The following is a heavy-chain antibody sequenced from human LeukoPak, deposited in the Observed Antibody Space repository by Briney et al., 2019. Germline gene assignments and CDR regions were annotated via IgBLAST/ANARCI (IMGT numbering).Heavy chain of an antibody. CDR3: ARAPESGYSGYDYEKAAARTTPYLY. D-gene: IGHD5-12*01. J-gene: IGHJ4*02. Sequence: GASVKVSCKASGGTFSSYAISWVRQAPGQGLEWMGGIIPIFGTANYAQKFQGRVTITADESTSTAYMELSSLRSEDTAVYYCARAPESGYSGYDYEKAAARTTPYLYWGQGTLVTVSS. CDR2: IIPIFGTA. CDR1: GGTFSSYA. V-gene: IGHV1-69*01.